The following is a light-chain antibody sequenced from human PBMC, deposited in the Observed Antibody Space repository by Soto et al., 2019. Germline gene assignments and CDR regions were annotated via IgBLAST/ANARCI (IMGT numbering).Light chain of an antibody. CDR3: QQYGRSPLT. V-gene: IGKV3-20*01. J-gene: IGKJ3*01. CDR1: QSVSSSY. Sequence: EIVLTQSPGTLSLSPGERATLSCRASQSVSSSYLAWYQQKPSQAPRLLIYGASSRATGIPDRFSGSGSGTDFSLTISRLEPEDFAVYYCQQYGRSPLTFGPGTKVDIK. CDR2: GAS.